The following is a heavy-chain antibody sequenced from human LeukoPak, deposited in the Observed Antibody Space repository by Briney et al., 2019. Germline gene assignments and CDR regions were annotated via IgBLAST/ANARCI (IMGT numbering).Heavy chain of an antibody. D-gene: IGHD3-16*01. Sequence: GGSLRLSCAASGFTFSDYYMSWIRQAPGKGPEWVSYISSSGSTIYYADSVKGRFTISRDNAKNSLYLQMNSLRAEDTAVYYCARAYHYDYVWGSDDYWGQGTLVTVSS. CDR1: GFTFSDYY. CDR2: ISSSGSTI. V-gene: IGHV3-11*04. CDR3: ARAYHYDYVWGSDDY. J-gene: IGHJ4*02.